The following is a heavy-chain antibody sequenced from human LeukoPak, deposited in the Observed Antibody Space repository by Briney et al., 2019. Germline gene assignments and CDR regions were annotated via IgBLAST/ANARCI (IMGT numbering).Heavy chain of an antibody. D-gene: IGHD3-22*01. J-gene: IGHJ3*02. CDR1: GGSISSSSYY. V-gene: IGHV4-39*01. CDR2: IYYSGST. Sequence: SETLSLTCTVSGGSISSSSYYWAWIPHPPGKGLEGIGGIYYSGSTYYNPSLKSRVTISVDTSKNQFSLKLNSVTAADTAVYYCASPNYYDSSGMVAFDIWGQGTMVTVSS. CDR3: ASPNYYDSSGMVAFDI.